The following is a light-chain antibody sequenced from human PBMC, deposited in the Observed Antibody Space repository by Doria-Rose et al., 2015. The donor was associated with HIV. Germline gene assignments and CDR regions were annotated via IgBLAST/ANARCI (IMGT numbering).Light chain of an antibody. CDR2: DAY. V-gene: IGKV3-20*01. CDR3: QQYGTSRGT. CDR1: QRAKSSY. J-gene: IGKJ5*01. Sequence: TQSPGTLSLSPGERATLSCRASQRAKSSYLASYQQKPGHAPRLLIYDAYTRATGIPDRFSGSGSGTDFTLTISRLEPEDVAVYYCQQYGTSRGTFGQGTRLEIK.